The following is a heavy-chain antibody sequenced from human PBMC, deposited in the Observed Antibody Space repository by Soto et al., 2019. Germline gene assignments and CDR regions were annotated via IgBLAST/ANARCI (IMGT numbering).Heavy chain of an antibody. CDR3: AREMGFCTTTSCHAGPLYYYMDV. CDR2: IYYSGST. J-gene: IGHJ6*03. D-gene: IGHD2-2*01. Sequence: TSETLSLTCTVSGGSISSYYWSWIRQPPGKGLEWIGYIYYSGSTNYNPSLKSRVTISVDTSKNQFSLKLSSVSAADTAVYYCAREMGFCTTTSCHAGPLYYYMDVWGKGTTVTVSS. V-gene: IGHV4-59*01. CDR1: GGSISSYY.